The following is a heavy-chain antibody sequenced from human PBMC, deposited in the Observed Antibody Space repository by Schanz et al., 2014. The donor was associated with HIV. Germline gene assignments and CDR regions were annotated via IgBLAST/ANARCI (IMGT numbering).Heavy chain of an antibody. CDR3: AREVVVGGKSYFDN. J-gene: IGHJ4*02. CDR2: IRQDGGEI. CDR1: GFTFGTFS. V-gene: IGHV3-7*01. D-gene: IGHD3-22*01. Sequence: EVQLVESGGGLVKPGGSLRLSCAASGFTFGTFSMNWVRQAPGKGLEWVANIRQDGGEINYVDSVKGRFTISRDNAKNSLYLQMNSVTTEDTAVYYCAREVVVGGKSYFDNWGQGTLVTVSS.